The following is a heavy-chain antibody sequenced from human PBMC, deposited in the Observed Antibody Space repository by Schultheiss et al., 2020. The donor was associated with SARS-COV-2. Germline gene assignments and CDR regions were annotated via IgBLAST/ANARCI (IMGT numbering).Heavy chain of an antibody. D-gene: IGHD2-15*01. Sequence: GGSLRLSCAASGFTFSSYAMHWVRQAPGKGLEWVAVIYFDGSNKYYADSVKGRFTISRDNSKNTLYLQMNRLRAEDTAVYYCARPLVVVVVATFSAFDIWGQGTMVTVSS. J-gene: IGHJ3*02. CDR1: GFTFSSYA. CDR2: IYFDGSNK. V-gene: IGHV3-30-3*01. CDR3: ARPLVVVVVATFSAFDI.